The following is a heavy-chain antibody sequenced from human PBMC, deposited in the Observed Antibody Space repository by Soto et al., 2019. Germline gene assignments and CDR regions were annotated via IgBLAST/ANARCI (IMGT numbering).Heavy chain of an antibody. CDR1: GGSMRSGGYS. J-gene: IGHJ5*02. CDR3: ARDQLEGNWFDP. CDR2: IYHSGST. V-gene: IGHV4-30-2*01. Sequence: SETLSLTCAVSGGSMRSGGYSWNWIRQPPGKGLEWIGYIYHSGSTLYNPSLKSRVTISIDKSKNQFSLKLSSVTAADAAVYYCARDQLEGNWFDPWGQGTLVTVSS. D-gene: IGHD1-1*01.